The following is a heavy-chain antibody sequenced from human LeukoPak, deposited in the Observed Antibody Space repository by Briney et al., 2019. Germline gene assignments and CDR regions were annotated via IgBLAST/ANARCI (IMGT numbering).Heavy chain of an antibody. D-gene: IGHD4-17*01. CDR1: GFTFSSYG. J-gene: IGHJ2*01. CDR2: MWYDGSNK. Sequence: QSGGSLRLSCAASGFTFSSYGMHWVRQAPGKGLEWVAIMWYDGSNKYYTDSVKGRFTISRDNSKNTLYLQMNSLRAEDTAVYYCAKDRGDYGYFDLWGRGTLVTVSS. V-gene: IGHV3-33*06. CDR3: AKDRGDYGYFDL.